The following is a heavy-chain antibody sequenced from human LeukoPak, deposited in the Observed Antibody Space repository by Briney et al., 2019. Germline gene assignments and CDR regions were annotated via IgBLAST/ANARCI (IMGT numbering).Heavy chain of an antibody. V-gene: IGHV3-43D*03. Sequence: GGSLRLSCAASGFTFSSYGMSWVRQAPGKGLEWVSGISGSGGSTYYADSVKGRFTISRDNSKNSLYLQMNSLRAEDTALYYCAKDIFRGTAMAAFDYWGQGTLVTVSS. CDR1: GFTFSSYG. J-gene: IGHJ4*02. CDR3: AKDIFRGTAMAAFDY. D-gene: IGHD5-18*01. CDR2: ISGSGGST.